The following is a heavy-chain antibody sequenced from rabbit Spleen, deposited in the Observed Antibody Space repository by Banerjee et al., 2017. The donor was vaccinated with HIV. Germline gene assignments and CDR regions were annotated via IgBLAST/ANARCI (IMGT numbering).Heavy chain of an antibody. D-gene: IGHD1-1*01. J-gene: IGHJ4*01. CDR3: ARDLVAVIGWNFGW. CDR2: INAATGKP. V-gene: IGHV1S45*01. Sequence: QEQLVESGGGLVKPEGSLTLTCKASGFSFSDRDVMCWVRQAPGKGLEWIACINAATGKPVYATWAKGRFTISRTSSTTVTLRMTSLTAADTATYFCARDLVAVIGWNFGWWGQGTLVTVS. CDR1: GFSFSDRDV.